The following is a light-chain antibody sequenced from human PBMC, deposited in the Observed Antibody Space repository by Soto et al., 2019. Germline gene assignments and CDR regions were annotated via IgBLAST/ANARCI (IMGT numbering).Light chain of an antibody. CDR3: SSYTSSSTLG. V-gene: IGLV2-14*01. J-gene: IGLJ2*01. CDR1: SSDVGGYNY. Sequence: QSVLTQPASMSGSPGQSITISCTGTSSDVGGYNYVSWYQQHPGKAPKLMIYDVSNRPSGVSNRFSGSKSGNTASLTISGLQAEDEADYYCSSYTSSSTLGFGRGTKVTVL. CDR2: DVS.